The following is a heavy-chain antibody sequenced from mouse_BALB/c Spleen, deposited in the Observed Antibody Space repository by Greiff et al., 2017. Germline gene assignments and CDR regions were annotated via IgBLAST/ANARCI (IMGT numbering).Heavy chain of an antibody. CDR2: INPNNGDT. V-gene: IGHV1-26*01. J-gene: IGHJ2*01. CDR1: GYTFTDYY. CDR3: ARNYYYGSSYYVYFDY. Sequence: EVQLQQSGPELVKPGASVKMSCKASGYTFTDYYMKWVKQSHGKSLEWIGDINPNNGDTFYNQKFKGKATLTVDKSSSTAYMQLNSLTSEDSAVYYCARNYYYGSSYYVYFDYWGQGTTLTVSS. D-gene: IGHD1-1*01.